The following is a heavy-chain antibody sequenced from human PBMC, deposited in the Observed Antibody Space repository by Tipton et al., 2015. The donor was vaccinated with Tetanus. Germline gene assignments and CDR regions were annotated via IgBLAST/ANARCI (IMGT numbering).Heavy chain of an antibody. Sequence: SLRLSCTVSGFTLSRHWMHWVRQAPGKGLEWVSRINPDGSYTNDADSVKGRFTISRDNDRNTLYLQMDSLRAEDTAVYYCARGVLELARKTPFDYWGQGTLVTVSS. V-gene: IGHV3-74*01. CDR1: GFTLSRHW. J-gene: IGHJ4*02. D-gene: IGHD3-10*01. CDR2: INPDGSYT. CDR3: ARGVLELARKTPFDY.